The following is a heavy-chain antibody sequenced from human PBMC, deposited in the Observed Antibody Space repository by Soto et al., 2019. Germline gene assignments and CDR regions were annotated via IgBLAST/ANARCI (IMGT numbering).Heavy chain of an antibody. V-gene: IGHV3-33*01. CDR2: IWYDGSHQ. CDR3: AREGSCGEAPFDC. Sequence: QVKLVESGGGVVQPGRSLRLSCAASGFTFRSHGMHWVRQAPGKGLEWVAVIWYDGSHQYYGDSVKGRFTISRDNSKNTLSLQMNSLRAEDTAIYYCAREGSCGEAPFDCWGQGTLVTVSS. CDR1: GFTFRSHG. J-gene: IGHJ4*02. D-gene: IGHD2-21*01.